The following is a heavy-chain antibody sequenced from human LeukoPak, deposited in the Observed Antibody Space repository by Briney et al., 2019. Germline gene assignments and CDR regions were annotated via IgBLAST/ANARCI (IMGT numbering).Heavy chain of an antibody. Sequence: SETLSLTCTVSRGSISSGFYYWPWIRQPPGMGLEWIGNISHNGNTYCNPSLRSRLTISVDRSKNQFSLKLSSVTAADTAIYYCARQGRYQYPHGGVTAVFDIWGQGTMVTVSS. J-gene: IGHJ3*02. V-gene: IGHV4-30-2*01. CDR1: RGSISSGFYY. D-gene: IGHD2-21*02. CDR3: ARQGRYQYPHGGVTAVFDI. CDR2: ISHNGNT.